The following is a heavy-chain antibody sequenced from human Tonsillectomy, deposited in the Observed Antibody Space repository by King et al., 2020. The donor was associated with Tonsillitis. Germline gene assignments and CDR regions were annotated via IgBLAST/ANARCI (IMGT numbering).Heavy chain of an antibody. J-gene: IGHJ4*02. CDR3: ARYLFRYFDY. V-gene: IGHV2-5*01. CDR1: EFSLSTNGVA. Sequence: VTLKESGPTLVKPTQTLTLTCTFSEFSLSTNGVAVGWLRQPPGKALEWLALIYWKDDKRYSPSLRGRLTITKDTSKNQVVLTMTNMDPVDTATYYCARYLFRYFDYWGQGTLVTVSS. D-gene: IGHD2-21*01. CDR2: IYWKDDK.